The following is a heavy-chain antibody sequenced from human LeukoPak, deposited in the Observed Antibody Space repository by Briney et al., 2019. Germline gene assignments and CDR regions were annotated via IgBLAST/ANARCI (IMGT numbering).Heavy chain of an antibody. CDR2: INAGNGNT. CDR3: ASQSDISPYYGMDV. D-gene: IGHD3-9*01. CDR1: GYTFTSYA. V-gene: IGHV1-3*01. J-gene: IGHJ6*02. Sequence: ASVKVSCKASGYTFTSYAMHWVRQAPGQRLEWMGWINAGNGNTKHSQKFQGRVTITRDTSASTAYMELSSLRSEDTAVYYCASQSDISPYYGMDVWGQGTTVTVSS.